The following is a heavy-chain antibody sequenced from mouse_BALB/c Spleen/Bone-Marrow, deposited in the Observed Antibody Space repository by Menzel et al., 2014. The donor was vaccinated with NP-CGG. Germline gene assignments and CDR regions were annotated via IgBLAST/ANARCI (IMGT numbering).Heavy chain of an antibody. CDR2: IDPASGNT. J-gene: IGHJ1*01. CDR1: GFNIKDTY. V-gene: IGHV14-3*02. Sequence: EVQLVESGAELVKPGASVKLSCTASGFNIKDTYMHWVKQRPEQGLEWIGRIDPASGNTKYDPKFQGKATITADTSSNTAYLQLSSLTSEDTAVYYCASYRYAWYFDVWGAGTTVTVSS. CDR3: ASYRYAWYFDV. D-gene: IGHD2-14*01.